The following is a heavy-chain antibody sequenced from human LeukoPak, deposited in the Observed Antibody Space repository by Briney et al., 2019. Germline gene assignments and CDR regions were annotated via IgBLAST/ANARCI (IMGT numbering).Heavy chain of an antibody. V-gene: IGHV3-74*01. CDR2: INSDGGAT. CDR1: GFTFSSYW. Sequence: GGSLRLSCAASGFTFSSYWMHWVRQAPGKGLVWVSRINSDGGATSYADSVQGRFTISRDNAKNTLYLQMNSLGAEDTAVYYCARDGSLPDYWGQGTLVTVSP. J-gene: IGHJ4*02. CDR3: ARDGSLPDY.